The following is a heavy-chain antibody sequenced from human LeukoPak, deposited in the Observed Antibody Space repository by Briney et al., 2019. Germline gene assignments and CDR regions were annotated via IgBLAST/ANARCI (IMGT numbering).Heavy chain of an antibody. Sequence: SETLSLTCTVSVGSISSYYWSWIRQPAGKGLEWIGRIYTSGSTNYNPSLKSRVTMSVDTSKNQFSLKLSSVTAADTAVYYCARDIVVVPAAIYWFDPWGQGTLVTVSS. CDR2: IYTSGST. CDR3: ARDIVVVPAAIYWFDP. D-gene: IGHD2-2*01. J-gene: IGHJ5*02. CDR1: VGSISSYY. V-gene: IGHV4-4*07.